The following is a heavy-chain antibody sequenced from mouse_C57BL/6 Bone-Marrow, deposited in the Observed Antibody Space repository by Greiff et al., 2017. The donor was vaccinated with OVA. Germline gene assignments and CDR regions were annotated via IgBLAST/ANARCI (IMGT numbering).Heavy chain of an antibody. V-gene: IGHV1-76*01. CDR1: GYTFTDYY. Sequence: QVQLKQSGAELVRPGASVKLSCKASGYTFTDYYINWVKQRPGQGLEWIARIYPGSGNTYYNEKFKGKATLTAEKSSSTAYMQLSSLTSEDSAVYFCARLGSNFSWFAYWGQGTLVTVSA. CDR3: ARLGSNFSWFAY. J-gene: IGHJ3*01. D-gene: IGHD2-5*01. CDR2: IYPGSGNT.